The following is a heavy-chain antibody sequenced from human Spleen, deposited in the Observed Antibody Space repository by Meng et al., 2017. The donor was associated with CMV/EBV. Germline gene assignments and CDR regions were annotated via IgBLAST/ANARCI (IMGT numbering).Heavy chain of an antibody. CDR3: ARDREHFWSGYIPFDY. V-gene: IGHV3-66*01. CDR2: IYSGGST. J-gene: IGHJ4*02. CDR1: GFTVSSNY. D-gene: IGHD3-3*02. Sequence: GESLKISCAASGFTVSSNYMSWVRQAPGKGLEWVSVIYSGGSTYYADSVKGRFTISRDNAKNSLYLQMNSLRAEDTAVYYCARDREHFWSGYIPFDYWGRGTLVTVSS.